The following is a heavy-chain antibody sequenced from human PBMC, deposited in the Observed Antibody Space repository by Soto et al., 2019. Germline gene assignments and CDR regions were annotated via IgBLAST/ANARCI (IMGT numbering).Heavy chain of an antibody. Sequence: QVQLVQSGAEVKKPGASVKVSCKASGYTFTRYDINWVRQATGQGLEWMGWMNPNSGNTGYAQKFQGRVTMTRNTSISTAYMELSSLRSEDTAVYYCARGRYCTNGVCLWFDPWGQGTLVTVSS. D-gene: IGHD2-8*01. CDR3: ARGRYCTNGVCLWFDP. J-gene: IGHJ5*02. V-gene: IGHV1-8*01. CDR1: GYTFTRYD. CDR2: MNPNSGNT.